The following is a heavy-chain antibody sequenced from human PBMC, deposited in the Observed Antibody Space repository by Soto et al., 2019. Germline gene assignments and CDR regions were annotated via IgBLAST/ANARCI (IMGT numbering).Heavy chain of an antibody. CDR1: GYSFTDYH. Sequence: ASVKVSCKASGYSFTDYHIHWVRQAPGQGLEWLGRINPKSGGTSTAQKFQGWVTMTTDTSISTASMELTRLTSDDTAIYYCARGDSTDCSNGVCSFLYNHGMDVWG. CDR3: ARGDSTDCSNGVCSFLYNHGMDV. V-gene: IGHV1-2*04. J-gene: IGHJ6*02. D-gene: IGHD2-8*01. CDR2: INPKSGGT.